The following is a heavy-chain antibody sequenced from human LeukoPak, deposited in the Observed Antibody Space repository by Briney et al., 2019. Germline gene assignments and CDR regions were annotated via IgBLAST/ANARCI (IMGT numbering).Heavy chain of an antibody. CDR3: ASRGATIVHAFDI. CDR2: ISGSGGST. CDR1: RFTFSSYG. Sequence: PGGSLRLSCAASRFTFSSYGMHWVRQAPGKGLEWVSAISGSGGSTYYADSVKGRFTISRDNSKNTLYLQMNSLRAEDTAVYYCASRGATIVHAFDIWGQGTMVTVSS. V-gene: IGHV3-23*01. J-gene: IGHJ3*02. D-gene: IGHD1-26*01.